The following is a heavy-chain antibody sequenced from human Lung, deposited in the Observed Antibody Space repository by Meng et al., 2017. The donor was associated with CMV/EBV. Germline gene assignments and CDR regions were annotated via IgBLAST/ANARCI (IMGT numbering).Heavy chain of an antibody. CDR3: AHRPHYYASGGPGWFDP. D-gene: IGHD3-10*01. V-gene: IGHV2-5*02. Sequence: SGXXLVXPTQTLTLTCAFSGFSLSTSGVGVGWIRQPPGKALEWLALIYWDDDKRYSPSLRSRLTITKDTSKNQVVLTMTNMDPVDTATYYCAHRPHYYASGGPGWFDPXRQGXLVTVSS. CDR1: GFSLSTSGVG. J-gene: IGHJ5*02. CDR2: IYWDDDK.